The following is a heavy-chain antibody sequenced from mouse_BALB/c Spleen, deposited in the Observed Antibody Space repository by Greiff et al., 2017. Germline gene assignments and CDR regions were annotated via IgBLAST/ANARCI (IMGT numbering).Heavy chain of an antibody. CDR3: AREVGYGNYVRFAY. Sequence: VQLQQSGAELMKPGASVKISCKATGYTFSSYWIEWVKQRPGHGLEWIGEILPGSGSTNYNEKFKGKATFTADTSSNTAYMQLSSLTSEDSAVYYCAREVGYGNYVRFAYWGQGTLVTVSA. CDR1: GYTFSSYW. D-gene: IGHD2-1*01. V-gene: IGHV1-9*01. CDR2: ILPGSGST. J-gene: IGHJ3*01.